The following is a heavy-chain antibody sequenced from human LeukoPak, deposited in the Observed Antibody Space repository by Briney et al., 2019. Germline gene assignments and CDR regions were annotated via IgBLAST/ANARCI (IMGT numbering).Heavy chain of an antibody. V-gene: IGHV1-18*01. D-gene: IGHD3-3*01. CDR2: ISAYNGIT. J-gene: IGHJ4*02. CDR1: RYTFTSYG. Sequence: ASVKVSCKASRYTFTSYGLSCVRHAPGQGLEWMGGISAYNGITNSAQKLQGRVTMTTDTYTSTAYTELWSLRSEDTALYYCARDGRTIFGVVGLRPPFDYWGQGTLVTVSS. CDR3: ARDGRTIFGVVGLRPPFDY.